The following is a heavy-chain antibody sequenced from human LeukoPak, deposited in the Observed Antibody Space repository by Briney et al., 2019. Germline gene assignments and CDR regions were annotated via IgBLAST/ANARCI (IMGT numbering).Heavy chain of an antibody. D-gene: IGHD2-2*03. CDR2: IGTAGDT. Sequence: SGGSLRLSCATSGFTFSNYDMHWVRQVTGKGLEWVSGIGTAGDTYYPGSVKGRFTTSRENAKNFLYLQMNSLRAGDTAVYYCTRAARSGYSCGWSFDFWGQGTLVTVSS. CDR1: GFTFSNYD. J-gene: IGHJ4*02. V-gene: IGHV3-13*01. CDR3: TRAARSGYSCGWSFDF.